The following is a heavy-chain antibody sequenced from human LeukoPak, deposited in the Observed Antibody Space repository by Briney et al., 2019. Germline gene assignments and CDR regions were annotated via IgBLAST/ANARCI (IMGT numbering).Heavy chain of an antibody. Sequence: SETLSLTCTVSGGSISSGGYYWSWIRQHPGKGLEWIGYIYYSGSTYYNPSLKSRVTISVDTSKTQFSLKLSSVTAADTAVYYCARIHCSSTSCYHPYFDYWGQGTLVTVSS. CDR1: GGSISSGGYY. D-gene: IGHD2-2*01. V-gene: IGHV4-31*03. CDR2: IYYSGST. CDR3: ARIHCSSTSCYHPYFDY. J-gene: IGHJ4*02.